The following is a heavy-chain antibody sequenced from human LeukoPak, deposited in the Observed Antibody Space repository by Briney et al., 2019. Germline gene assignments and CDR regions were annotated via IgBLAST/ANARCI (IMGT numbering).Heavy chain of an antibody. Sequence: GGSLRLSCAASGFTFSTYWMHWVRQAPGKGLVWVSRIKSDGGTNYADSVKGRFTISRDNAKKTVSLQLNSLRPEDTGVYYCARAPSEIGGYYPEYFRHWGQGTLVTVSS. J-gene: IGHJ1*01. V-gene: IGHV3-74*01. CDR1: GFTFSTYW. CDR3: ARAPSEIGGYYPEYFRH. D-gene: IGHD3-22*01. CDR2: IKSDGGT.